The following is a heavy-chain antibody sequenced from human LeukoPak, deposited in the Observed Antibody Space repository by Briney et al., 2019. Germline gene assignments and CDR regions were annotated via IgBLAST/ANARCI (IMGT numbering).Heavy chain of an antibody. J-gene: IGHJ6*03. D-gene: IGHD6-25*01. V-gene: IGHV3-23*01. Sequence: GGSLRLSCAASGFTFSSYAMSWVRQAPGKGLEWVSAISGSGGSTYYAGSVKGRFTISRDNSKNTLYLQMNSLRAEDTAVYYCAKVPAAPWTYYYYYMDVWGKGTTVTVSS. CDR3: AKVPAAPWTYYYYYMDV. CDR2: ISGSGGST. CDR1: GFTFSSYA.